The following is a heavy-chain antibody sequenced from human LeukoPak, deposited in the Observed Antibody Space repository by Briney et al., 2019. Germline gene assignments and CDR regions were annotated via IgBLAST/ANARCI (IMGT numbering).Heavy chain of an antibody. Sequence: PGGSLRLSCAASGFAFSSYGMHWVRQAPGKGLEWVAVIPYDGSNKYYADSVKGRFTISRDNSKNTLYLQMNSLRAEDTAVYYCATSSSGWDHFDYWGQGTLVTVSS. D-gene: IGHD6-19*01. J-gene: IGHJ4*02. V-gene: IGHV3-30*03. CDR3: ATSSSGWDHFDY. CDR2: IPYDGSNK. CDR1: GFAFSSYG.